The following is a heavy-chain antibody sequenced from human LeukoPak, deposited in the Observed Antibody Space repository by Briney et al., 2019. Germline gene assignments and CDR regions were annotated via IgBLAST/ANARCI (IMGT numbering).Heavy chain of an antibody. D-gene: IGHD4-17*01. CDR2: IIPIFGTA. J-gene: IGHJ4*02. CDR1: GGTFISYA. V-gene: IGHV1-69*13. CDR3: ARADYGDYGYFDY. Sequence: GASVKVSCKASGGTFISYAISWVRQAPGQGLEWMGGIIPIFGTANYAQKFQGRVTITADESTSTAYMELSSLRSEDTAVYYCARADYGDYGYFDYWGQGTLVTVSS.